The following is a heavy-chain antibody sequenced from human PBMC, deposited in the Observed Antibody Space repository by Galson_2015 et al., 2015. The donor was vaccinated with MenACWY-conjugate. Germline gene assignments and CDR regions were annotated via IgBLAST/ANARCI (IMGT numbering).Heavy chain of an antibody. V-gene: IGHV3-7*03. CDR1: GFTFSSYW. CDR2: TKQDGSEK. J-gene: IGHJ4*02. D-gene: IGHD2-2*01. Sequence: SLRLSCAASGFTFSSYWMSWVRQAPGKGLEWVANTKQDGSEKYYVDSVKGRFTISRDNAKNSLYLQMNSLRAEDTAVYYCARDTGCSSTSCYYYFDHWGQGVLVTVSS. CDR3: ARDTGCSSTSCYYYFDH.